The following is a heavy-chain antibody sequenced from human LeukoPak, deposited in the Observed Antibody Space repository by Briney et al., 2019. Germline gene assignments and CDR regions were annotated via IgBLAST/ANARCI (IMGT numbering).Heavy chain of an antibody. J-gene: IGHJ6*03. V-gene: IGHV3-20*04. CDR1: GFTFSSYA. D-gene: IGHD3-9*01. Sequence: GGSLRLSCAASGFTFSSYAMSWVRQAPGKGLEWVSGINWNGGSTGYADSVKGRFTISRDNAKNSLYLQMNSLRAEDTALYYCARVSLYYDILTTYYYMDVWGKGTTVTVSS. CDR2: INWNGGST. CDR3: ARVSLYYDILTTYYYMDV.